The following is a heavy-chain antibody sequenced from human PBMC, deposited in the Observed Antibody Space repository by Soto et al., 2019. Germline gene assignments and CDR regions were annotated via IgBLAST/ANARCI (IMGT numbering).Heavy chain of an antibody. V-gene: IGHV3-21*01. D-gene: IGHD2-2*01. CDR3: ARDREYQPYYYYMDV. J-gene: IGHJ6*03. CDR1: GFTFSSYS. Sequence: GGSLRLSCAASGFTFSSYSMNWVRQAPGKGLEWVSSISSSSSYIYYADSVKGRFTISRDNAKNSLYLQMNSLRAEDTAVYYCARDREYQPYYYYMDVWGKGTTVTVSS. CDR2: ISSSSSYI.